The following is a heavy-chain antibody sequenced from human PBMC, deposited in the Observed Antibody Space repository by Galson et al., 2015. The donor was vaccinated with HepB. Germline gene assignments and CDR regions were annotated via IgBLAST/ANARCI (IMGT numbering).Heavy chain of an antibody. D-gene: IGHD2-2*01. CDR1: GGSISSSSYY. CDR3: ARGGGRYCSSTSCGVY. CDR2: IYYSGST. V-gene: IGHV4-39*07. J-gene: IGHJ4*02. Sequence: ETLSLTCTVSGGSISSSSYYWGWIRQPPGKGLEWIGSIYYSGSTYYNPSLKSRVTISVDTSKNQFSLKLSSVTAADTAVYYCARGGGRYCSSTSCGVYWGQGTLVTVSS.